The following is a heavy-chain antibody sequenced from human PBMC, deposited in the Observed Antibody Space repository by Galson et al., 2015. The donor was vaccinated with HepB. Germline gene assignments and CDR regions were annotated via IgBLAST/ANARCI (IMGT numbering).Heavy chain of an antibody. V-gene: IGHV3-53*01. CDR2: IYGGHNT. CDR1: GFSVSSNY. J-gene: IGHJ4*02. Sequence: PLRLSCAASGFSVSSNYMNWVRQAPGKGLEWVSVIYGGHNTYYADSVKGRFIISRDDSKNKLYLQMNSLRADDTAVYSCAQLGTGYWGQGTLVTVSS. D-gene: IGHD3-16*01. CDR3: AQLGTGY.